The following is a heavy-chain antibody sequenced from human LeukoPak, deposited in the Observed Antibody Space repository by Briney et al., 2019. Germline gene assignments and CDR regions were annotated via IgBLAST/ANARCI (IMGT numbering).Heavy chain of an antibody. V-gene: IGHV3-23*01. CDR2: ISGSGGST. CDR1: GFTFSSYA. D-gene: IGHD1-26*01. Sequence: GGSLRLSCAASGFTFSSYAMSWVRQAPGKGLEWVSAISGSGGSTYYADSVKGRSTISRDNSKNTLYLQMNSLRAEDTAVYYCAKDLEYAWEAIFDYWGQGTLVTVSS. J-gene: IGHJ4*02. CDR3: AKDLEYAWEAIFDY.